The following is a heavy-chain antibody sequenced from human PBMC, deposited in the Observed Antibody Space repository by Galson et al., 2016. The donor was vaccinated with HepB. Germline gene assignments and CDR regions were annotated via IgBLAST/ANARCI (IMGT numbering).Heavy chain of an antibody. CDR1: EFTFSTYD. J-gene: IGHJ6*02. Sequence: SLRLSCAASEFTFSTYDMHWVRQAPGKGLEWVAIIWYDGSNKYYADSVKGRVTISRDNSKNTLYLQMKSLRAEDTAVYYCAREKPYTGGMDVWGQGTTVTVFS. CDR3: AREKPYTGGMDV. V-gene: IGHV3-33*01. D-gene: IGHD1-1*01. CDR2: IWYDGSNK.